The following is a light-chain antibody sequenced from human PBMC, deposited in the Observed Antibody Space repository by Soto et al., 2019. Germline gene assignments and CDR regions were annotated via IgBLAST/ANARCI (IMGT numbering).Light chain of an antibody. J-gene: IGKJ4*01. V-gene: IGKV4-1*01. CDR3: QQYYSSHPPLT. CDR1: QSVLYTSNNKDY. CDR2: WAS. Sequence: DIVMTQSPDSLAVSLGERATINCKSSQSVLYTSNNKDYLAWYQQKPGQPPKLLIYWASTRESGVPDRFSGSGSGTDFTLTISSLQAEDVAVSYCQQYYSSHPPLTFGRGTKVEIX.